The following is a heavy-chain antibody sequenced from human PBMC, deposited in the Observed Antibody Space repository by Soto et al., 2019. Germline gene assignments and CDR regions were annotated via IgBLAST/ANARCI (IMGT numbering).Heavy chain of an antibody. CDR3: ARIFGYSYGVTNYYYYGMDV. D-gene: IGHD5-18*01. J-gene: IGHJ6*02. V-gene: IGHV3-21*01. Sequence: PGGSLRLSCAASGFTFSSYNMNWVRQAPGKGLEWVAAIGVSHSHIYYADSVKGRFTISRDDAKNSLYLQMNSLRAEDTAAYYCARIFGYSYGVTNYYYYGMDVWGQGTTVTVSS. CDR2: IGVSHSHI. CDR1: GFTFSSYN.